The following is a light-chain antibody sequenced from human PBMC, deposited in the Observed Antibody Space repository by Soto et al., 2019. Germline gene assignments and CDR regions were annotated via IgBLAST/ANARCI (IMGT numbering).Light chain of an antibody. CDR2: EVN. V-gene: IGLV2-14*01. J-gene: IGLJ2*01. CDR1: RRDVGAFHY. CDR3: SSYTSLSTII. Sequence: QSALTQPASVSGSPGQSITISCSGTRRDVGAFHYVSWYQQHPGKAPKLIIYEVNNRPSGISDRFSGSKSGDTASLTISGLQPEDDGDYYCSSYTSLSTIIFGGGTKLTVL.